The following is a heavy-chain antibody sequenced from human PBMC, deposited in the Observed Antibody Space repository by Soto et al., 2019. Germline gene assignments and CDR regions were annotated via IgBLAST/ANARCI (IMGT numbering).Heavy chain of an antibody. CDR3: AKDMKWGGMTTIHYFDS. V-gene: IGHV3-9*02. CDR2: ISSNSDTI. CDR1: GFTADDYA. J-gene: IGHJ4*02. Sequence: EVQLVESGGGLVQPGRSLRLSCVASGFTADDYAMHWVRQAPGKGLEWVSGISSNSDTIDYADSVKGRITISRDNAKNSLFLQMNSLRPEDTALYYCAKDMKWGGMTTIHYFDSWGQRTLVTVSS. D-gene: IGHD4-17*01.